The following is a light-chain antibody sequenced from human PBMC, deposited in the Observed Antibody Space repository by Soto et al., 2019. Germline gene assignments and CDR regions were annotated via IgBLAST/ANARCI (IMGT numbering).Light chain of an antibody. CDR3: QQYNSYPWT. CDR1: QSISSY. CDR2: EIY. J-gene: IGKJ1*01. Sequence: DIQMTQSPSSLYASVGDRVTLTCRASQSISSYLNWYQQKPGEAPKLLISEIYNLKSGVPSRFSGSGSGTEFTLTISSLQPDDFATYYCQQYNSYPWTVGPGTKVEIK. V-gene: IGKV1-5*01.